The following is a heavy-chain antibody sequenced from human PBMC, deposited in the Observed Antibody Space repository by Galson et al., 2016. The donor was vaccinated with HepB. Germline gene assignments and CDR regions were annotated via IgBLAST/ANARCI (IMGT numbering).Heavy chain of an antibody. D-gene: IGHD3-3*01. CDR1: GFTFSTYG. CDR3: AREHDGY. CDR2: ISSDGAHK. Sequence: SLRLSCAGSGFTFSTYGIHWVRQAPGKGLEWQATISSDGAHKHYADSVKGRFTISRDNSQNTVHLEMNNLRHEDTAFSYCAREHDGYWGQGALVTVSS. V-gene: IGHV3-30*03. J-gene: IGHJ4*02.